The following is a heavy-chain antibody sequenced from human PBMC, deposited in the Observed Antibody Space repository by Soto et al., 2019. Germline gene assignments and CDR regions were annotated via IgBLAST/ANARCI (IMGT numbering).Heavy chain of an antibody. J-gene: IGHJ3*02. Sequence: QVQLVQSGAEVKKPGSSVKVSCKASGGTFSSYTISWVRQAPGQGLEWMGRIIPILGIANYAQKFQGRVTITADKSTSTAYMELSSLRSDDTAVYYCARASLFRSTAGGHDAFDIWGQGTMVTVSS. CDR3: ARASLFRSTAGGHDAFDI. CDR2: IIPILGIA. D-gene: IGHD3-16*02. V-gene: IGHV1-69*02. CDR1: GGTFSSYT.